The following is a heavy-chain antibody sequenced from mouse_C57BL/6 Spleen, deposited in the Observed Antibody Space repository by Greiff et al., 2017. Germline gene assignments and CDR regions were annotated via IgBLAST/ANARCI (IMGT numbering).Heavy chain of an antibody. V-gene: IGHV5-17*01. CDR1: GFTFSDYG. Sequence: EVQVVESGGGLVKPGGSLKLSCAASGFTFSDYGMHWVRQAPEKGLEWVAYISSGSSTIYYADTVKGRFTISRDNAKNTLFLQMTSLRSEDTAMYYCAREGFDDSKDYYAMDYWGQGTSVTVSS. D-gene: IGHD2-5*01. CDR2: ISSGSSTI. J-gene: IGHJ4*01. CDR3: AREGFDDSKDYYAMDY.